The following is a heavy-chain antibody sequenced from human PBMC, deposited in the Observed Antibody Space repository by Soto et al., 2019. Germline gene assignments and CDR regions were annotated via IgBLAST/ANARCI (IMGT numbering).Heavy chain of an antibody. V-gene: IGHV6-1*01. J-gene: IGHJ3*02. CDR2: TYYRSKWYN. Sequence: PSQTLSLTCAISGYSVSSNSAAWNWIMQSPSRGLEWLGRTYYRSKWYNDYAVSVKSRITINPDTSKNQFSLQLNSVTPEATAVYYCAGSGYYYVSDAFDIWGQGTMVTVSS. CDR1: GYSVSSNSAA. CDR3: AGSGYYYVSDAFDI. D-gene: IGHD3-22*01.